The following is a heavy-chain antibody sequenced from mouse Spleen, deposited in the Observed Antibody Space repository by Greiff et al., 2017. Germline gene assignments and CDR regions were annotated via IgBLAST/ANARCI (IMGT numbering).Heavy chain of an antibody. CDR3: ARGDYGSSFYWYFDV. CDR2: IWAGGST. Sequence: VKLVESGPGLVAPSQSLSITCTVSGFSLTSYGVHWVRQPPGKGLEWLGVIWAGGSTNYNSALMSRLSISKDNSKSQVFLKMNSLQTDDTAMYYCARGDYGSSFYWYFDVWGAGTTVTVSS. V-gene: IGHV2-9*02. D-gene: IGHD1-1*01. CDR1: GFSLTSYG. J-gene: IGHJ1*01.